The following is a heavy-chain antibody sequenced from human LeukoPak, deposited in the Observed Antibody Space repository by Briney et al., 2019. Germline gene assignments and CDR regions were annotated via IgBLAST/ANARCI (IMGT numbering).Heavy chain of an antibody. CDR2: ISAYNGNT. D-gene: IGHD5-18*01. CDR1: GYTFTSYG. CDR3: ARDRAGYSYGPTWPIDY. V-gene: IGHV1-18*04. Sequence: GASVTVSFAASGYTFTSYGISWVRQAPGQGLEWMGWISAYNGNTNYAQKLQGRVTMTTDTSTSTAYMELRSLRSDDTAVYYCARDRAGYSYGPTWPIDYWGQGTLVTVSS. J-gene: IGHJ4*02.